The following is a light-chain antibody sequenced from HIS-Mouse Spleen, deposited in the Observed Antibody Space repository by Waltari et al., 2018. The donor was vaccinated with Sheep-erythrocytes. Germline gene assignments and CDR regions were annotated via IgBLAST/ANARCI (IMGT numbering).Light chain of an antibody. CDR1: SSDAGWYNY. CDR2: EFS. J-gene: IGLJ1*01. Sequence: QSALTQPASVSGAPGQSITISCPGTSSDAGWYNYVSWYQQHPGKAPKLMIYEFSNRPSGVSNRFSGSKSGNTASLTISGLQAEDEADYYCSSYTSSSTYVFGTGTKVTVL. CDR3: SSYTSSSTYV. V-gene: IGLV2-14*01.